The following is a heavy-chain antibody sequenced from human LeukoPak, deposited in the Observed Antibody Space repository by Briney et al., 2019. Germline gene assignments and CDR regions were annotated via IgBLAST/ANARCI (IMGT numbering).Heavy chain of an antibody. Sequence: TSETLSLTCTVSGGSISYHYWNWIRQPPGKELEWLGYGFYSGSTDYNPSLKSRVTISVDTSKRQISLKLSSVTAADTALYYCAREMAATGRGHYFDYWGQGALVTVSS. J-gene: IGHJ4*02. CDR1: GGSISYHY. CDR3: AREMAATGRGHYFDY. CDR2: GFYSGST. V-gene: IGHV4-59*11. D-gene: IGHD3-9*01.